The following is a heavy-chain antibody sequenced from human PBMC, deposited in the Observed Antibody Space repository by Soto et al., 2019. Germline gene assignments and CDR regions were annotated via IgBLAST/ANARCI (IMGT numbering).Heavy chain of an antibody. CDR3: ERGGLQHALDV. Sequence: EVQLVESGGGLVQPGGSLRLSCAASGFTFSNYWMYWVRQAPGKGLVWVSRVNNDGTDTTHADSVKGRFTISRDNAENTLYLQMNSLRAEDMAVYYCERGGLQHALDVWGQGSTVTVSS. J-gene: IGHJ6*02. V-gene: IGHV3-74*03. D-gene: IGHD6-13*01. CDR2: VNNDGTDT. CDR1: GFTFSNYW.